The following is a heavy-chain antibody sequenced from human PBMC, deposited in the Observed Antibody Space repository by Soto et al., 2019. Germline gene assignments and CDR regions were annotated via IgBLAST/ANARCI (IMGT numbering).Heavy chain of an antibody. J-gene: IGHJ4*02. CDR2: IYYSGST. V-gene: IGHV4-59*01. Sequence: SETLSLTCTVPGGSISSYYWSWIRQPPGKGLEWIGYIYYSGSTNYNPSLKSRVTISVDTSKNQFSLKLSSVTAADTAVYYCARGLIAVAGKTYFDYWGQGTLVTVSS. CDR1: GGSISSYY. CDR3: ARGLIAVAGKTYFDY. D-gene: IGHD6-19*01.